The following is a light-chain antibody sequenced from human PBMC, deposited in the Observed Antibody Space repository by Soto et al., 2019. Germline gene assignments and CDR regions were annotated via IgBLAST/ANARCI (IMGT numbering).Light chain of an antibody. V-gene: IGLV1-44*01. CDR3: AAWHDSLNGAV. J-gene: IGLJ7*01. CDR1: SSNIGSNP. Sequence: QSVLTQPPSASGTPGQRVTISCSGSSSNIGSNPVNWYQQLPGTAPKVLIYSNNQRPSGVPDRFSGSKSGTSASLAISGLQSDDEADYYCAAWHDSLNGAVFGGGTQLTVL. CDR2: SNN.